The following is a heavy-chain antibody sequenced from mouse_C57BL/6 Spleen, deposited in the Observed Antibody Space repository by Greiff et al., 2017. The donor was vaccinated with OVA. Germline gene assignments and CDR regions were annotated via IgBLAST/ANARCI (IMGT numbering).Heavy chain of an antibody. CDR1: GYAFTNYL. D-gene: IGHD1-1*01. J-gene: IGHJ1*03. V-gene: IGHV1-54*01. Sequence: VKLQESGAELVRPGTSVKVSCKASGYAFTNYLIEWVKQRPGQGLEWIGVINPGSGGTNYNEKFKGKATLTADKSSSTAYMQLSSLTSEDSAVYFCARSVDWYFDVWGTGTTVTVSS. CDR3: ARSVDWYFDV. CDR2: INPGSGGT.